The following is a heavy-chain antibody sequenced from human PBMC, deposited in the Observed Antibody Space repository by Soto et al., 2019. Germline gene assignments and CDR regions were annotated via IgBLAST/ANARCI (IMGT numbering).Heavy chain of an antibody. D-gene: IGHD3-16*02. CDR3: ARGYYDYIWGSYRPLPDY. CDR2: FSGSGGST. CDR1: GFTFSSYA. V-gene: IGHV3-23*01. Sequence: GGSLRLSCAASGFTFSSYAMTWVRQAPGKGLEWVSSFSGSGGSTYYADSVRGRFTISRDNSKNTLFLQMSSLRAEDTAVYYCARGYYDYIWGSYRPLPDYWGQGTLVTVSS. J-gene: IGHJ4*02.